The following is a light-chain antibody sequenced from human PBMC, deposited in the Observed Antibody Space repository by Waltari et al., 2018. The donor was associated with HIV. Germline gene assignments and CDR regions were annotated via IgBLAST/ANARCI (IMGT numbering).Light chain of an antibody. Sequence: FMLTQPHSVSESPGKTVIISCTLDSGNIANNYVQWFQRRPGRAPTTLLYDDRRRPSGVPDRFSGSIDRSSNSASLTISGVMTEDEADYYCQSFDTTNHWVFGGGTKLTVL. J-gene: IGLJ3*02. CDR3: QSFDTTNHWV. CDR1: SGNIANNY. V-gene: IGLV6-57*03. CDR2: DDR.